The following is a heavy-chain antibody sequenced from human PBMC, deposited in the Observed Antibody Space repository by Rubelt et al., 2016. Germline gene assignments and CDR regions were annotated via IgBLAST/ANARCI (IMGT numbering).Heavy chain of an antibody. CDR2: ISSRGSTI. CDR3: ARSDIVATITDY. CDR1: GFTFSSYE. D-gene: IGHD5-12*01. J-gene: IGHJ4*02. Sequence: EVQLVESGGGLVQPGGSLRLSCAASGFTFSSYEMNWVRQAPGKGLEWVPYISSRGSTIYYEDSVKGRVTISRDNAKNSLYLQMNGLRAEDTAVYYCARSDIVATITDYWGQGTLVTVSS. V-gene: IGHV3-48*03.